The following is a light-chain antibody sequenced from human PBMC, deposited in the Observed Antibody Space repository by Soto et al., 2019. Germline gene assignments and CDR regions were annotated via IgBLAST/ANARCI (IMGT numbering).Light chain of an antibody. Sequence: FILTQPHSVSESPGKTVTISCTGSSGSVASNYVHWYQRRPGSAPTIVIYGDNQRPSGVPDRFSGSIDSSSNSASLTISRLKTEDEADYFCQSYDRSSLYVFGTGTKVTV. V-gene: IGLV6-57*02. CDR2: GDN. CDR1: SGSVASNY. CDR3: QSYDRSSLYV. J-gene: IGLJ1*01.